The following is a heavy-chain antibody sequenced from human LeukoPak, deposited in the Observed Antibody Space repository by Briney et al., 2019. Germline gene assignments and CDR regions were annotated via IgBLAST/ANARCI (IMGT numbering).Heavy chain of an antibody. CDR1: GFTFSSYS. J-gene: IGHJ4*02. V-gene: IGHV3-21*01. CDR3: AKGGRDTSKYYFDY. Sequence: GGSLRLSCAASGFTFSSYSMNWVRQAPGKGLEWVSSISSSSSYIYYADSVKGRFTISRDNAKNSLYLQMNSLRAEDTAVYYCAKGGRDTSKYYFDYWGQGTQVTVSS. D-gene: IGHD1-26*01. CDR2: ISSSSSYI.